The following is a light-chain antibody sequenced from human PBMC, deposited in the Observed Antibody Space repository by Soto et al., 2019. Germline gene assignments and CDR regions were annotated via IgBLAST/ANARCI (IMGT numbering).Light chain of an antibody. CDR3: GADHGSGSNFVYV. CDR2: VGTGGIVG. Sequence: QAVVTLPPSASASLGASVTLTCTLSSGYSNYKVDWYQQRPGKGPRFVMRVGTGGIVGSKGDGIPDRFSVLGSGLNRYLTIKNIQEEDESDYHCGADHGSGSNFVYVFGTGTKLTVL. V-gene: IGLV9-49*01. CDR1: SGYSNYK. J-gene: IGLJ1*01.